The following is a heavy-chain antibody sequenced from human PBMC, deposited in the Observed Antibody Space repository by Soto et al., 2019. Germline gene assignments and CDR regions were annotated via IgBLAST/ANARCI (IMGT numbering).Heavy chain of an antibody. CDR1: GFTFSKYA. CDR2: ISYDGSNK. Sequence: PGGSLRLSCAASGFTFSKYAMTWARQAPGKGLEWVAVISYDGSNKYYADSVKGRFTISRDNSKNTLYLQMNSLRAEDTAVYYCAKVLLQYRPPGHYFDYWGQGTLVTVSS. J-gene: IGHJ4*02. V-gene: IGHV3-30*18. D-gene: IGHD4-4*01. CDR3: AKVLLQYRPPGHYFDY.